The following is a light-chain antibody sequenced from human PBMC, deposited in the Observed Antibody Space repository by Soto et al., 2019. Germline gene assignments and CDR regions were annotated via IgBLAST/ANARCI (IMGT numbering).Light chain of an antibody. J-gene: IGKJ1*01. Sequence: IGVSLSAGALSLSTGERATLSYRASQSVSSSYLAWYHQKPGQAPRLLIYDASSRAPGIPARFSGSGSGTEFTLTVSSLQSEDFAVYYCQQYNNWPRTFGQRTKVDIK. CDR2: DAS. CDR1: QSVSSSY. V-gene: IGKV3-15*01. CDR3: QQYNNWPRT.